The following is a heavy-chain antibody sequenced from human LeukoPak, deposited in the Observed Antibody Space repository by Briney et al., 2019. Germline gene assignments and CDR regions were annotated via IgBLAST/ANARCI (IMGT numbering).Heavy chain of an antibody. Sequence: GGSLRLSCAASGFTFSSYWMGWVRQAPGKGLEWVANIKQDGSEKYYVDSVKGRFTISRDNAKNSLYLQMNSLRAEDTAVYYCASGPESKRIYYFDYWGQGTLVTVSS. CDR3: ASGPESKRIYYFDY. CDR2: IKQDGSEK. D-gene: IGHD1-14*01. V-gene: IGHV3-7*03. CDR1: GFTFSSYW. J-gene: IGHJ4*02.